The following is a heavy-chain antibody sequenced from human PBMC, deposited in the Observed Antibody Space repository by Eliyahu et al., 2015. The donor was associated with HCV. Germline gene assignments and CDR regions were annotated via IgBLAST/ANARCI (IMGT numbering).Heavy chain of an antibody. V-gene: IGHV4-39*01. J-gene: IGHJ4*02. Sequence: QLQLQESGPGLVKPSETLSLTCTVSGGSISSSSYYWGWIRQPPGKGLEWIGSIYYSGSTYYNPSLKSRVTISVDTPKNQFSLKLSSVTAADTAVYYCARHRHRLQFIHYWGQGTLVTVSS. CDR2: IYYSGST. CDR3: ARHRHRLQFIHY. CDR1: GGSISSSSYY. D-gene: IGHD5-24*01.